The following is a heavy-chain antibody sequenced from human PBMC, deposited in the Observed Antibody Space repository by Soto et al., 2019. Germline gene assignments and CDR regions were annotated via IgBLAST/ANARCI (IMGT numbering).Heavy chain of an antibody. D-gene: IGHD4-17*01. CDR1: GFTFSSYA. CDR2: ISSNGGST. Sequence: EVQLVESGGGLVQPGGSLRLSCAASGFTFSSYAMHWVRQAPGKGLEYVSAISSNGGSTYYANSVKGRFIISRDNSKNTLYLQMGSLRAEDMAVYYCARDYGDYLWYFDYWGQGTLVTVSS. CDR3: ARDYGDYLWYFDY. V-gene: IGHV3-64*01. J-gene: IGHJ4*02.